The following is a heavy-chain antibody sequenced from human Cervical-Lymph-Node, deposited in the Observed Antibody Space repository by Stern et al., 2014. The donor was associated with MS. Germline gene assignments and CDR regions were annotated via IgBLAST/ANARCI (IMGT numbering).Heavy chain of an antibody. J-gene: IGHJ4*02. Sequence: QVTLKESGPTLVKPTQTLTLTCTFSGFSLSTSGVGVGWIRQPPGKALEWLALIYWDDDKRYSPSLKSRLTITKETSKNQLVLTMTNMDPVDTATYYCAPALEMATITPFDYWGQGTLVTVSS. CDR3: APALEMATITPFDY. D-gene: IGHD5-24*01. CDR2: IYWDDDK. V-gene: IGHV2-5*02. CDR1: GFSLSTSGVG.